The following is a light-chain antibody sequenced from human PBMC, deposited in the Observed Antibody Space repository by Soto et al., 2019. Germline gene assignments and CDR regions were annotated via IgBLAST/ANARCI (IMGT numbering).Light chain of an antibody. V-gene: IGKV3-20*01. J-gene: IGKJ3*01. CDR3: QHYGSAPFT. CDR2: DAS. CDR1: QSVASSH. Sequence: EIVLTQSPGTLSLSPGERATLSCRASQSVASSHLAWYRQKPGQTPRLLIYDASSTATGIPDRISGCGSGADFTLTISRLEPEAVAEYYCQHYGSAPFTFGPGTKVDIK.